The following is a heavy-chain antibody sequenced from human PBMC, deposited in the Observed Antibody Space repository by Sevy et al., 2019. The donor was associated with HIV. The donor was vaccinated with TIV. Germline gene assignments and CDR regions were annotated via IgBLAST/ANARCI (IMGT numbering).Heavy chain of an antibody. CDR2: IFYSGST. V-gene: IGHV4-59*01. J-gene: IGHJ4*02. D-gene: IGHD6-13*01. CDR3: ARERQLVLDY. Sequence: SETLSLTCTVSGGSISSYYWSWIRQPPGKGLEWIGYIFYSGSTNYNPSLKSRVTISVDTSKNQFSLRLSSVTAADTAVYYCARERQLVLDYWGQGTLVTVSS. CDR1: GGSISSYY.